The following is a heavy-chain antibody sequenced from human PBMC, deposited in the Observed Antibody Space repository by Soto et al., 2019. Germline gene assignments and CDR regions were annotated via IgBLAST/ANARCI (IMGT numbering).Heavy chain of an antibody. Sequence: QMQLVQSGPEVKKPGTSVKVSCKASGFTFPSSAVQWVRQARGQRLEWIARIVVGSGNTNCAQKFQERLTISRDMSTNTAYMELSSLRSEDTAVYYCAAVPYYYDTSGTYFDYWGQGTLVTVSS. CDR3: AAVPYYYDTSGTYFDY. J-gene: IGHJ4*02. D-gene: IGHD3-22*01. CDR2: IVVGSGNT. CDR1: GFTFPSSA. V-gene: IGHV1-58*01.